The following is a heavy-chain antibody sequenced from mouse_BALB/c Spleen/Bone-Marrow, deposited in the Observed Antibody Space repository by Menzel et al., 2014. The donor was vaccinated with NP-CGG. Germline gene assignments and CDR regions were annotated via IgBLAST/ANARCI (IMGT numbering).Heavy chain of an antibody. CDR3: TRSCPGFAY. J-gene: IGHJ3*01. CDR2: INPSSGGT. V-gene: IGHV1S81*02. CDR1: GYTFTSYF. Sequence: QVQLQQPGAELVKPGASVKLSCKASGYTFTSYFLYWVKQRPGKGLEWIGEINPSSGGTNFNEKFKSKATLTIDKSSSTVYMQLSSPTSEDSAVYYCTRSCPGFAYWGQGTLVTVSA.